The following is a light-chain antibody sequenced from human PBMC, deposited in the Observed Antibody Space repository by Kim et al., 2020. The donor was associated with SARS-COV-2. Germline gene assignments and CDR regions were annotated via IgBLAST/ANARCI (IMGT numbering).Light chain of an antibody. CDR1: QSVSSSY. CDR2: GAS. V-gene: IGKV3-20*01. J-gene: IGKJ1*01. CDR3: QQYGSSPWT. Sequence: LSPGERATLSCSASQSVSSSYLAWYQQKPGQAPRLLIYGASSRATGIPDRFSGSGSGTDFTLTISRLEPEDFAVYYCQQYGSSPWTFGQGTKVDIK.